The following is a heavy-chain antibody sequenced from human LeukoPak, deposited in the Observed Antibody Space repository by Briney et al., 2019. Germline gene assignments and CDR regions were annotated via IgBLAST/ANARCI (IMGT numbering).Heavy chain of an antibody. Sequence: PGGSLRLSCAASGFTFSSYGMHWVRQAPGKGLEWVAVISDDGSNKYYVDSVKGRFTISRDNSKNTLYLQMNSLRAEDTAVYYCAKESSSGWGFDYWGQGTLVTVSS. V-gene: IGHV3-30*18. CDR3: AKESSSGWGFDY. CDR1: GFTFSSYG. D-gene: IGHD6-19*01. CDR2: ISDDGSNK. J-gene: IGHJ4*02.